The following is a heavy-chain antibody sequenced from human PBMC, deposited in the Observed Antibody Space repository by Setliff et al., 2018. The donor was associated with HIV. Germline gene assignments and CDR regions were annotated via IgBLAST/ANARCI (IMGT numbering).Heavy chain of an antibody. CDR1: AYSFTDYF. CDR2: ISPNNAGT. D-gene: IGHD3-10*01. Sequence: ASVKVSCKASAYSFTDYFIHWVRQAPGQGLEWMGWISPNNAGTRIPRTFRGRVTLTSDTSINTAYMELSGLRSDDTAIYYCARDGPGAAHFDYWGQGTLVTVSS. V-gene: IGHV1-2*02. CDR3: ARDGPGAAHFDY. J-gene: IGHJ4*02.